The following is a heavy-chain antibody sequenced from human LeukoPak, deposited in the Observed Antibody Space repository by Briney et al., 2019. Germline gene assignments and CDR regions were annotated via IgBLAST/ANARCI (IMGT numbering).Heavy chain of an antibody. Sequence: SQTLSLTCTVSGGSISSGSYYWSWIRQPAGKGLEWIGRIYTSGSTNYNPSLKSRVTISVDTSKNQFSLKLNSVTAADTAVYYCASLDYGGNRGYYFDYWGQGTLVTVSS. CDR1: GGSISSGSYY. CDR3: ASLDYGGNRGYYFDY. CDR2: IYTSGST. J-gene: IGHJ4*02. V-gene: IGHV4-61*02. D-gene: IGHD4-23*01.